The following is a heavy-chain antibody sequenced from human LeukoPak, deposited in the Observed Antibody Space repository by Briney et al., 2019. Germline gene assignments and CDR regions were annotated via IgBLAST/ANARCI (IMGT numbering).Heavy chain of an antibody. D-gene: IGHD6-13*01. Sequence: GGSLRLSCAASGFTFRSYDMHWVRQATGKGLEWVSGIGTAGEIYYPGSVKGRFTISRENAKTSLYLQMNSLSAGDTAVYYCARAAYSSTWYSRYFDLWGRGTLVTVSS. CDR1: GFTFRSYD. V-gene: IGHV3-13*01. CDR2: IGTAGEI. CDR3: ARAAYSSTWYSRYFDL. J-gene: IGHJ2*01.